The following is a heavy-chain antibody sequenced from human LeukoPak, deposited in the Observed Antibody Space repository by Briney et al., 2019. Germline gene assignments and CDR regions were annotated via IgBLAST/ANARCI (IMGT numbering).Heavy chain of an antibody. CDR3: AKRPSDYGDYVSYFDY. D-gene: IGHD4-17*01. CDR1: GFSYISYG. J-gene: IGHJ4*02. CDR2: ISDDGRRK. V-gene: IGHV3-30*18. Sequence: GGSLRLSCAASGFSYISYGMHWVRQAPGKGLGWVGVISDDGRRKDYADSVKGRFTISRDNSKDTLYLQMNSLRAEDTAVYYCAKRPSDYGDYVSYFDYWGQGTLVNVSS.